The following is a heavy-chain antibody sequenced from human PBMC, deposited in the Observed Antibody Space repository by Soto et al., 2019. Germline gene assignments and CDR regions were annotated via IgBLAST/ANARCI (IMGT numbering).Heavy chain of an antibody. Sequence: QVQLVQSRGEVKKPGASVKVSCKTSGYSFTTYGISWVRQAPGQGLEWRGWISGYNGNTNYAQKLKGRLPMTTDTSASAAYMERRSLTSDATAVYYGAREGPAPYYFYGMDVWGQGSTVTVSS. CDR1: GYSFTTYG. J-gene: IGHJ6*02. V-gene: IGHV1-18*01. CDR3: AREGPAPYYFYGMDV. CDR2: ISGYNGNT.